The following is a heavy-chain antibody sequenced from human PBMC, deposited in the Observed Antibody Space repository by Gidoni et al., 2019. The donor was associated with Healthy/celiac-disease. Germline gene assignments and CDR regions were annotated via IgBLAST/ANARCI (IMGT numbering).Heavy chain of an antibody. J-gene: IGHJ4*02. V-gene: IGHV3-30-3*01. CDR1: GFTFSNYA. CDR2: ISYDGSNK. Sequence: QVQLVESGGGVVQPGRSLRLSCAASGFTFSNYAMHWVRQAPGKGLEWVAVISYDGSNKYYADSVKGRFTISRDNSKNTLYLQMNSLRAEDTAVYYCARDAQRTPSGHWGQGTLVTVSS. CDR3: ARDAQRTPSGH.